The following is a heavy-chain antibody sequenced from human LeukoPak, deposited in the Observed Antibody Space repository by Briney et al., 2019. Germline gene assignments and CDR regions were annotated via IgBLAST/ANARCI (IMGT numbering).Heavy chain of an antibody. CDR1: GYTFTGYY. CDR2: INPNSGGT. CDR3: ARGDHVRIYAESSFDI. J-gene: IGHJ3*02. D-gene: IGHD5/OR15-5a*01. V-gene: IGHV1-2*02. Sequence: ASVKVSCKASGYTFTGYYMHWVRQAPGQGLEWMGWINPNSGGTNYAQKFQGRVTMTRDTSTSTVYMELNSLRSEDTAVYYCARGDHVRIYAESSFDIWGQGTMVTVSS.